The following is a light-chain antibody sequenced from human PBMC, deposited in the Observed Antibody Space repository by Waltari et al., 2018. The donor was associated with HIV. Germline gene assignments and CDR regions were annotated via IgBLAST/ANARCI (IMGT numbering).Light chain of an antibody. J-gene: IGLJ2*01. CDR1: KLGGKY. CDR3: QAWDSSVV. Sequence: SYELTQPPSVSVSPGRTASITCSGDKLGGKYASWYQLRPGQSPVLVIFQDRQRPSGIPERCSGSNSGNTATLTISGTQAMDEADYYCQAWDSSVVFGGGTKLTVL. V-gene: IGLV3-1*01. CDR2: QDR.